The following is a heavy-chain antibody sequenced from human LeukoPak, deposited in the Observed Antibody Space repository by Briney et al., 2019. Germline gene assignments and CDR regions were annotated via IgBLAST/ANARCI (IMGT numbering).Heavy chain of an antibody. CDR1: GFTFSSYA. V-gene: IGHV3-30-3*01. J-gene: IGHJ6*02. CDR3: AIDRGFDGGTYYDFCSGCNRYYYYGMDV. Sequence: PGRSLRLSCAASGFTFSSYAMHWVRQAPGKGLEWVAVISYGGSNKYYADPVRRRFTISRDNCKNTLYVQMNSLRAEDTAVYYCAIDRGFDGGTYYDFCSGCNRYYYYGMDVWGQGTTVTVSS. D-gene: IGHD3-3*01. CDR2: ISYGGSNK.